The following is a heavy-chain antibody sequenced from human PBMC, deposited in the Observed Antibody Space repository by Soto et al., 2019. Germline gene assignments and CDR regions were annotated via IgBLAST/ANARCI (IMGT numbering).Heavy chain of an antibody. CDR3: ARESHGVDFDY. J-gene: IGHJ4*02. Sequence: GGSLRLSCAASGFMFSSYSMNWVRQAPGKGLEWVSYMSGSSDSIYYANSVKGRFTISRDNSNNTLYLQLSDLRVDDTAVYYCARESHGVDFDYWGQGALVTVSS. CDR1: GFMFSSYS. V-gene: IGHV3-21*04. D-gene: IGHD4-17*01. CDR2: MSGSSDSI.